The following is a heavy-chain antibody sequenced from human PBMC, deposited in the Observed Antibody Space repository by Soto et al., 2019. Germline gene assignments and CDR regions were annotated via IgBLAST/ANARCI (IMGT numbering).Heavy chain of an antibody. J-gene: IGHJ1*01. V-gene: IGHV1-46*01. CDR1: GYTFTSYY. D-gene: IGHD3-3*01. CDR2: INPSGGST. CDR3: ASEKPNYDFWSGLQH. Sequence: ASVKVSCKASGYTFTSYYMHWVRQAPGQGLEWMGIINPSGGSTSYAQKFQGRVTMTRDTSTSTVYMELSSLRSEDMAVYYCASEKPNYDFWSGLQHWGQGTLVTVSS.